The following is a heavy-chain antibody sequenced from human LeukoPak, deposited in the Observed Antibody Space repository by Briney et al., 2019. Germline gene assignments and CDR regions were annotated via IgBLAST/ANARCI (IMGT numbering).Heavy chain of an antibody. CDR3: ARVSWLAETNDY. D-gene: IGHD6-19*01. CDR2: ISAYNGNT. V-gene: IGHV1-18*01. CDR1: GYTFTSYG. Sequence: ASLKVSCKASGYTFTSYGISWVRQAPGQGLEWMGWISAYNGNTNYAQKFQGRVTMTRDTSISTAYMELSRLRSDDTAVYYCARVSWLAETNDYWGQGTLVTVSS. J-gene: IGHJ4*02.